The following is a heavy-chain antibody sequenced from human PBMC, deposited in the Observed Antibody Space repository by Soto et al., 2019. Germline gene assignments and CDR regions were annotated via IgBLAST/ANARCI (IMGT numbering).Heavy chain of an antibody. V-gene: IGHV4-34*01. Sequence: SETLSLTCAVYGGSFSGYYWSWIRQPPGKGLEWIGEINHSGSTNYNPSLKSRVTISVDTSKNQFSLKLSSVTAADTAVYYCARGRKFALYHNWFDPWGQGTLVTVSS. CDR1: GGSFSGYY. D-gene: IGHD2-8*01. J-gene: IGHJ5*02. CDR3: ARGRKFALYHNWFDP. CDR2: INHSGST.